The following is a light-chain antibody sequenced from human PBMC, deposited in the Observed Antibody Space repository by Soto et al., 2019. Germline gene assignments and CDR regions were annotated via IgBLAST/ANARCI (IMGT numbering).Light chain of an antibody. V-gene: IGKV1-9*01. CDR1: QGINKF. CDR3: QQLTNFRST. Sequence: IQLTQSPSSLSASVGDRVTITCRASQGINKFLAWYQQRPGKAPQLLVYGASTLQSGVPSRFSGSGSGTDFTLTISSLPPEDFATYYCQQLTNFRSTFGQGTKLDIK. J-gene: IGKJ2*01. CDR2: GAS.